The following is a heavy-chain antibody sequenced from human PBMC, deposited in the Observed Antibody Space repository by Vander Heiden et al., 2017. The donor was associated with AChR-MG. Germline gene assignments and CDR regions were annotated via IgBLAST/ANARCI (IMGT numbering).Heavy chain of an antibody. CDR3: ARQGVQLERRTNGWFDP. V-gene: IGHV3-30-3*01. J-gene: IGHJ5*02. CDR2: ISYDGSNK. D-gene: IGHD1-1*01. Sequence: QVQLVESGGGVVQPGRSLRLSCAASGFTFRSYAMHWVRQAPGKGLEWVAVISYDGSNKYYADSVKGRFTISRDNSKNTLYLQMNSLRAEDTAVYYCARQGVQLERRTNGWFDPWGQGTLVTVSS. CDR1: GFTFRSYA.